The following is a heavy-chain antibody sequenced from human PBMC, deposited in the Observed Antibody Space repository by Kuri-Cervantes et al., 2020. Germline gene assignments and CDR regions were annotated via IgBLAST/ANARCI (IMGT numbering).Heavy chain of an antibody. Sequence: ASVKVSCKASGYTFTGYYMHWVRQAPGQGLEWRGWINPNSGGTNYAQKFQGRVTMTRDTLISTAYMELSRLRSDDTAVYYCARGDYYVRGGYWFYFDYWGQGTLVTVSS. CDR2: INPNSGGT. CDR3: ARGDYYVRGGYWFYFDY. J-gene: IGHJ4*02. V-gene: IGHV1-2*02. CDR1: GYTFTGYY. D-gene: IGHD3-22*01.